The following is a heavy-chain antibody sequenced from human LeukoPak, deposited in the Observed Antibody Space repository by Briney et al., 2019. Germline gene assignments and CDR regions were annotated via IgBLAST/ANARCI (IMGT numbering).Heavy chain of an antibody. J-gene: IGHJ4*02. CDR1: GGSISSSSYY. Sequence: PSETLSLTCTVPGGSISSSSYYWGWIRQPPGKGLEWIGSIYYSGSTYYNPSLKSRVTISVDTSKNQFSLKLSSVTAADTAVYYCARDPGYYFDYWGQGTLVTVSS. CDR3: ARDPGYYFDY. CDR2: IYYSGST. V-gene: IGHV4-39*07.